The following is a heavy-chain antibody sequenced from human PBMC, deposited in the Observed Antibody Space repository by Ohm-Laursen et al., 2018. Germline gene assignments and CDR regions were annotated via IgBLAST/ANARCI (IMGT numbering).Heavy chain of an antibody. Sequence: SLRLSCAASGFTFTDYAMHWVRQAPGKGLEWVSGIDWKSGGIGYADSVKGRFTISRDNAKNSLYLQMNSLRVEDTALYYCTKSVAGRGGWFDPWGQGTLVTVSS. CDR3: TKSVAGRGGWFDP. J-gene: IGHJ5*02. CDR2: IDWKSGGI. CDR1: GFTFTDYA. D-gene: IGHD6-19*01. V-gene: IGHV3-9*01.